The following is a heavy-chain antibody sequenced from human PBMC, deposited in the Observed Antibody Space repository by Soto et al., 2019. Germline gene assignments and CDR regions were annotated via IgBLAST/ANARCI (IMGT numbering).Heavy chain of an antibody. V-gene: IGHV1-69*12. CDR2: IIPIFDPA. CDR1: GGTFSSYA. J-gene: IGHJ6*02. D-gene: IGHD3-22*01. CDR3: AGHSSGVPGYYDGMDV. Sequence: QVQLVQSGAEVTKPGSSVKVSCKASGGTFSSYAISWVRQSPGQGLEWMGGIIPIFDPADYAQKFQGRVTITADESTNTAYMELSSLRSEDTAVYYCAGHSSGVPGYYDGMDVWGQGTTVTVSS.